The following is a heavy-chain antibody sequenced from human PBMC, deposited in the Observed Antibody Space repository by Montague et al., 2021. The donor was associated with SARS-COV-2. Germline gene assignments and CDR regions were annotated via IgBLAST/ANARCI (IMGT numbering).Heavy chain of an antibody. Sequence: SQTLSLTCTVSGGSISSDDYYWSWIRQPPGKGLEWIGYIFYSGSAYCSPSLESRSTISIDTSKNQFSLRLTSVTAADTAVCYCARVRDSSGHDYWGQGTLVTVSS. CDR1: GGSISSDDYY. CDR2: IFYSGSA. D-gene: IGHD3-22*01. CDR3: ARVRDSSGHDY. J-gene: IGHJ4*02. V-gene: IGHV4-30-4*01.